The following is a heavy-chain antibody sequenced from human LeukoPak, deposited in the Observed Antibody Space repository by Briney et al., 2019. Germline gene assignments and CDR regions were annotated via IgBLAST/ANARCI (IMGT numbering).Heavy chain of an antibody. J-gene: IGHJ4*02. CDR2: LSAYNGNT. V-gene: IGHV1-18*04. Sequence: ASVKVSCKASGYTFTSYGISWVRQAPGQGLEWMGWLSAYNGNTNYAQKLQGRVTMTTDTATSTAYMELRSLRSDDTAVYYCARVLGYYYGSGSYPLDYWGQGTLVTVSS. CDR3: ARVLGYYYGSGSYPLDY. CDR1: GYTFTSYG. D-gene: IGHD3-10*01.